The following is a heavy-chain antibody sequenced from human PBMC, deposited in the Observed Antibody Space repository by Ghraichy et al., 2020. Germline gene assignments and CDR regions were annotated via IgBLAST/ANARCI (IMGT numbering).Heavy chain of an antibody. V-gene: IGHV3-49*03. CDR2: IRSSAFGGTT. CDR1: GFTFGDYT. Sequence: GGSLRLSCTASGFTFGDYTMSWFRQAPGKGLEWLTFIRSSAFGGTTETAASVKGRFTISRDDSKSIAYLQMNSLKTEDTAMYYCTREKMGIAVAGPGDYWGQGTLVTVSS. D-gene: IGHD6-19*01. CDR3: TREKMGIAVAGPGDY. J-gene: IGHJ4*02.